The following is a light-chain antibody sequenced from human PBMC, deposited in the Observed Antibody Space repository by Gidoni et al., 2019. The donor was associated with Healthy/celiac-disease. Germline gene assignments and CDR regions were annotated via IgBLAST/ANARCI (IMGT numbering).Light chain of an antibody. Sequence: DIQMTQSPSSLSASVGDRVTITCRASQSISSYLNWYQQKPGKAPKLLIYAASSWQSGGPSRFSGSGSGTDFTLTISSLQPEDYATYYCQQSYSTPRGTFGQGTKVEIK. CDR1: QSISSY. CDR3: QQSYSTPRGT. CDR2: AAS. J-gene: IGKJ1*01. V-gene: IGKV1-39*01.